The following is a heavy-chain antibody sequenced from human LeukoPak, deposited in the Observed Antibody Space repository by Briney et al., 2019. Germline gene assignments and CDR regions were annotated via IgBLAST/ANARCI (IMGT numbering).Heavy chain of an antibody. CDR2: IKQDGSEK. J-gene: IGHJ4*02. D-gene: IGHD6-13*01. CDR1: GFTISTYY. Sequence: GGSLRLSCAASGFTISTYYMSWVRQAPGRGLEWVANIKQDGSEKFSVDSVKGRFTISRDNAKNSLYLQMNSLRAEDTAVYYCAKVGTISWYMDYWGQGILVTVSS. CDR3: AKVGTISWYMDY. V-gene: IGHV3-7*01.